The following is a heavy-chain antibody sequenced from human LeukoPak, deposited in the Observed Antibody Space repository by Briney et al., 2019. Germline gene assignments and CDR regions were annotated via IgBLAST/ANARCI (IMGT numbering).Heavy chain of an antibody. J-gene: IGHJ4*02. D-gene: IGHD3-22*01. Sequence: PGRSQRLSCAASGFTFSSYAMHWVRQAPGKGLEWVAVISYDGSNKYYADSVKGRFTISRDNSKNTLYLQMNSLRAEDTAVYYCARGAYDSSGYHYYFDYWGQGPLVTVSS. CDR2: ISYDGSNK. V-gene: IGHV3-30-3*01. CDR1: GFTFSSYA. CDR3: ARGAYDSSGYHYYFDY.